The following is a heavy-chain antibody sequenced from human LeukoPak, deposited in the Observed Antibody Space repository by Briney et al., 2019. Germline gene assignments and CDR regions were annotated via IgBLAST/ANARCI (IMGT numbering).Heavy chain of an antibody. CDR2: IKQDGSEK. CDR1: GFTFSSSW. Sequence: GGSLRLSCSASGFTFSSSWMSWVRQAPGKGLEWVANIKQDGSEKSYVESVRGRFTISRDNAKNSLYLQLNSLRAEDTALYYCARDNPPDYWGQGTLVTVSS. J-gene: IGHJ4*02. CDR3: ARDNPPDY. V-gene: IGHV3-7*03.